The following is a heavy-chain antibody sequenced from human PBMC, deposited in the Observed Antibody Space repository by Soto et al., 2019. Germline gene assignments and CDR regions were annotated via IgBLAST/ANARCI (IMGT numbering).Heavy chain of an antibody. CDR3: ARGITMVREPPWYYYYYMDV. V-gene: IGHV1-18*01. CDR1: GYTFTSYG. J-gene: IGHJ6*03. D-gene: IGHD3-10*01. CDR2: ISAYNGNT. Sequence: ASVKVSCKASGYTFTSYGISWVRQAPGQGLEWMGWISAYNGNTNYAQKLQGRVTMTTDTSTSTAYMELRSLRSDDTAVYYCARGITMVREPPWYYYYYMDVWGKGTTVTVSS.